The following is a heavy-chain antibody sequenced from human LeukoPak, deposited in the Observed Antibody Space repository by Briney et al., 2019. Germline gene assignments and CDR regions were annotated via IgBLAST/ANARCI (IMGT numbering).Heavy chain of an antibody. CDR2: ISSSGSTI. CDR3: ARDGYDFWSGYYPHFDY. Sequence: PGGSLRLSCAASGFTFSSYEMNWVRQAPGKGLEWVSYISSSGSTIYYADSVKGRFTISRDNAKNSLYLQMNSLRAEDTAVYYCARDGYDFWSGYYPHFDYWGQGTLVTVSS. CDR1: GFTFSSYE. J-gene: IGHJ4*02. D-gene: IGHD3-3*01. V-gene: IGHV3-48*03.